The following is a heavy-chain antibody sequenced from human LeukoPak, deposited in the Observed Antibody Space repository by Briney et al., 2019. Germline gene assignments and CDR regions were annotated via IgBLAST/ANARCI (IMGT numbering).Heavy chain of an antibody. CDR3: ATPMVRGAIVYSFDY. Sequence: GGSLRLSCTASGFTFGDYAMSWFRQAPGKGLEWVGFIRSKAYGGTTEYAASVKGRFTISRDDSKSIAYLQMNSLKTEDTAVYYCATPMVRGAIVYSFDYWGQGTLVIVSS. D-gene: IGHD3-10*01. CDR2: IRSKAYGGTT. J-gene: IGHJ4*02. V-gene: IGHV3-49*03. CDR1: GFTFGDYA.